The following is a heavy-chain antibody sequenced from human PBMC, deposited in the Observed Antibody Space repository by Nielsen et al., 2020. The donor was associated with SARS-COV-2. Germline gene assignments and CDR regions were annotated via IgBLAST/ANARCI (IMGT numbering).Heavy chain of an antibody. J-gene: IGHJ6*03. Sequence: SVKVSCKASGYTFTGYYMHWVRQAPGQGLEWMGGIIPIFDTVDYAQKFQGRLTITADESTTTAYMELHGLKSEDTAIYYCARRPYGGSSDRLYYHSYMDVWGKGTTVTVSS. V-gene: IGHV1-69*13. CDR1: GYTFTGYY. CDR2: IIPIFDTV. CDR3: ARRPYGGSSDRLYYHSYMDV. D-gene: IGHD2-15*01.